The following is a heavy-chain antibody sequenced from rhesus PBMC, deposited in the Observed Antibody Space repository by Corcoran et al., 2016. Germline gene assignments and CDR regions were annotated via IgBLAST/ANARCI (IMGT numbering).Heavy chain of an antibody. CDR2: INPSNGNT. Sequence: QVQLVQSGAEVKRPGASVKLSCQASGYTFTSYSINWVRQAPGQGREWMGRINPSNGNTGYAQKFQGRVTMTRDTSTSTAYMELSSLRSEYTVVYYCARGSGYYNIWTGYPDFDYWGQGVLVTVSS. V-gene: IGHV1-200*01. CDR1: GYTFTSYS. D-gene: IGHD3-3*01. J-gene: IGHJ4*01. CDR3: ARGSGYYNIWTGYPDFDY.